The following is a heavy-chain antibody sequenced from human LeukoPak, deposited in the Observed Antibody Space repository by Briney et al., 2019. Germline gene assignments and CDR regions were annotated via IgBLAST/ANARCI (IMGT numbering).Heavy chain of an antibody. Sequence: ASVKVSCKAFGYRFTSYYIHWVRQAPGQGLEWMGIINPISGDTIYTQKFQGRVTMTRDTSTSTVYMELSSLRSEDTAVYYCARDDYPAFCSGGTCYSTNRFDPWGQGTLVSVSS. CDR2: INPISGDT. J-gene: IGHJ5*02. V-gene: IGHV1-46*01. D-gene: IGHD2-15*01. CDR3: ARDDYPAFCSGGTCYSTNRFDP. CDR1: GYRFTSYY.